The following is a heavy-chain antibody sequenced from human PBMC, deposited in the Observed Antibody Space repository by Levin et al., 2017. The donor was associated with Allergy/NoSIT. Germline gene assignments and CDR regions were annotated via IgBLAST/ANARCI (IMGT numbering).Heavy chain of an antibody. CDR2: IYYSGSA. J-gene: IGHJ4*02. CDR3: ARQVGYSRTSDY. V-gene: IGHV4-39*01. Sequence: SETLSLTCTVSGDSISGSSDYWGWIRQPPGTGLEWIGYIYYSGSAYYNPSLKSRVTMSVDTSKNQFSLKLSSVTAADTAVYYCARQVGYSRTSDYWGQGTLVTVSS. D-gene: IGHD6-13*01. CDR1: GDSISGSSDY.